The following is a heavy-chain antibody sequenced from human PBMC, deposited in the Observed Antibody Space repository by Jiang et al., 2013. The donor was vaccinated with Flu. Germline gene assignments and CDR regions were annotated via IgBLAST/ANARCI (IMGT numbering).Heavy chain of an antibody. J-gene: IGHJ6*01. Sequence: GSGLVKPSETLSLTCSVSGGPISSSSYYWGWIRQPPGKGLEWIGSIYYSGTTYYNPSLNSRVTISVDTSKNQFSLKVSSVTATDTAVYYCARHYPDYYDSSAYYRGRYYYYGMDVWGPRDHGSPSPQ. CDR1: GGPISSSSYY. D-gene: IGHD3-22*01. V-gene: IGHV4-39*01. CDR2: IYYSGTT. CDR3: ARHYPDYYDSSAYYRGRYYYYGMDV.